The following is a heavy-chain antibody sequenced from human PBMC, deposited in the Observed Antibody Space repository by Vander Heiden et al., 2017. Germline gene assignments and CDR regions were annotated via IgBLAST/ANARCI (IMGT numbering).Heavy chain of an antibody. CDR2: IIPIFGTA. CDR1: GGTFSSYA. Sequence: QVQLVQSGAEVKKPGSSVKASCKASGGTFSSYASSWVRKAPGQGLELMGGIIPIFGTANYAQKFQGRVTITADESTSTAYMELSSLRSEDTAVYYCARPAKGCSGGSCYYKKDYYGMDVWGQGTTVTVSS. J-gene: IGHJ6*02. CDR3: ARPAKGCSGGSCYYKKDYYGMDV. V-gene: IGHV1-69*01. D-gene: IGHD2-15*01.